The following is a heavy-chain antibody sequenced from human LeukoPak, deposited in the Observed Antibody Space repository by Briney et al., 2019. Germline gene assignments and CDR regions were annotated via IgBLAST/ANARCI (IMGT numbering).Heavy chain of an antibody. CDR2: IGSNGRST. Sequence: PGGSLRLSCTVSGFTFSSSAMNWVRQALGKGPEWVSMIGSNGRSTYYADAVKGRFTVSRDNSKNTLYLQMNSLRAEDSAVYYCARNLATVIGVEEGDYWGQGTRVTVSS. CDR3: ARNLATVIGVEEGDY. CDR1: GFTFSSSA. J-gene: IGHJ4*02. D-gene: IGHD6-19*01. V-gene: IGHV3-23*01.